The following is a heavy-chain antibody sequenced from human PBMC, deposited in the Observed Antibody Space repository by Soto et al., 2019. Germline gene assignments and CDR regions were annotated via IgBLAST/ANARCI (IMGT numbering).Heavy chain of an antibody. CDR2: IIPMFGKA. CDR3: ARSMGTNYFYCMDV. Sequence: QVQLVQSGAEVREPGSSVKVSCEASGGTFRSYAINWVRQAPGQGLEWMGGIIPMFGKANYAEKFLGRVTITAYEDTRTDYMEVSSLKSEDTAVYYCARSMGTNYFYCMDVWGLWTAVTVSS. D-gene: IGHD2-8*01. V-gene: IGHV1-69*01. CDR1: GGTFRSYA. J-gene: IGHJ6*02.